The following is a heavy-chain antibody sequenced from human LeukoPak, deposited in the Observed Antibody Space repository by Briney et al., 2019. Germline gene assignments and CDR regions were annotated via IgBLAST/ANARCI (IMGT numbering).Heavy chain of an antibody. CDR2: IYYSGST. V-gene: IGHV4-39*07. Sequence: PSETLSLTCTVSGGSISSSSYYWGWIRQPPGKGLEWIGSIYYSGSTYYNPSLKSRVTISVDTSKNQFSLKLSSVTAADTAVYYCARTVVRGVKWFDPWGQGTLVTVSS. CDR1: GGSISSSSYY. CDR3: ARTVVRGVKWFDP. J-gene: IGHJ5*02. D-gene: IGHD3-10*01.